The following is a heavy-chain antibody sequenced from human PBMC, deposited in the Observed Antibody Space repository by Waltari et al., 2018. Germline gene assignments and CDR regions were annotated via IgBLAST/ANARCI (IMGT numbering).Heavy chain of an antibody. CDR2: INQGGSEK. D-gene: IGHD2-15*01. Sequence: EVQLVESGGGLVQPGGSLRLSCAASGQTFRSYWMSWVRQAPGKGLEWVANINQGGSEKYYGDSVKGRFTISRDNAKNSLYLQMNSLRAEDTAVYYCARDRGYCSGGSCYQELDYWGQGTLVTVSS. V-gene: IGHV3-7*01. CDR3: ARDRGYCSGGSCYQELDY. J-gene: IGHJ4*02. CDR1: GQTFRSYW.